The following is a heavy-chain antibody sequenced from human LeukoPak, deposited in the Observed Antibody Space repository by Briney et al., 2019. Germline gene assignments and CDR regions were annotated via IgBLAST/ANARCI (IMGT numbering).Heavy chain of an antibody. CDR2: ISYDGSNK. J-gene: IGHJ3*02. CDR3: AKDVGRWLVLYAFDI. CDR1: GFTFSSYG. Sequence: GGSLRLSCAASGFTFSSYGMHWVRQAPGKGLEWVAVISYDGSNKYYADSVKGRFTISRDNSKNTLYLQMNSLRAEDTAVYYCAKDVGRWLVLYAFDIWSQGTMVTVSS. V-gene: IGHV3-30*18. D-gene: IGHD6-19*01.